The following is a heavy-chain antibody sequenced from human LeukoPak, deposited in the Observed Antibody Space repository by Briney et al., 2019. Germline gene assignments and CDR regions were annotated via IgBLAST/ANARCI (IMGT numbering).Heavy chain of an antibody. CDR3: AREVVSSPSYFDS. CDR1: GFTVSSFA. V-gene: IGHV3-23*03. Sequence: PGGSLRLSCAASGFTVSSFAMSWVRQAPGKGLEWVSVFTTGANYTYYAESVRGRFTISRDNSKNTLYLLMNSLIPEDTAVYYCAREVVSSPSYFDSWGQGTLVTVSS. J-gene: IGHJ4*02. D-gene: IGHD2-15*01. CDR2: FTTGANYT.